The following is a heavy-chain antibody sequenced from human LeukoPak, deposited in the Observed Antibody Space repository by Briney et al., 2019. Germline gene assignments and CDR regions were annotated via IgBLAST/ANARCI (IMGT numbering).Heavy chain of an antibody. Sequence: PSETLSLTCTVSSRSISSYYWRWIRQPPGEGLEWIGYIYYSGSTTYHPPLKRRVTISVDTSKNQYSLKLSSVTAADTAVYYCARGKAYYDISKDAFDIWGQGTKVTVSS. V-gene: IGHV4-59*01. CDR1: SRSISSYY. J-gene: IGHJ3*02. D-gene: IGHD3-22*01. CDR3: ARGKAYYDISKDAFDI. CDR2: IYYSGST.